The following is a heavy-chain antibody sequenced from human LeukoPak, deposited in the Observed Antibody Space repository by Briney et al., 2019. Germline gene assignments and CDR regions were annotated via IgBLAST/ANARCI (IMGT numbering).Heavy chain of an antibody. J-gene: IGHJ6*02. D-gene: IGHD5-12*01. Sequence: GASVNLSCKASEYTFTSYDINWVRQAPGQGLEWMGWMSPNSGNTAYAQKLQGRVTMTRNTSISTAYMELSSLRSEDTAVYYCARDIGYYYGMDVWGQGTTVTVSS. V-gene: IGHV1-8*01. CDR3: ARDIGYYYGMDV. CDR1: EYTFTSYD. CDR2: MSPNSGNT.